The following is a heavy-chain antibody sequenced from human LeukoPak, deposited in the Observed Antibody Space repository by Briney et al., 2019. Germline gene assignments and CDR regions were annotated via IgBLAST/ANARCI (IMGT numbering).Heavy chain of an antibody. CDR3: AKTYQIAAAGYFDY. Sequence: ASVKVSCKASGYTFTGYYMHWVRQAPGQGLEWMGWINPNSGCTNYAQKFQGRVTMTRDTSISTAYMELSRLRSDDTAVYYCAKTYQIAAAGYFDYWGQGTLVTVSS. CDR1: GYTFTGYY. CDR2: INPNSGCT. J-gene: IGHJ4*02. D-gene: IGHD6-13*01. V-gene: IGHV1-2*02.